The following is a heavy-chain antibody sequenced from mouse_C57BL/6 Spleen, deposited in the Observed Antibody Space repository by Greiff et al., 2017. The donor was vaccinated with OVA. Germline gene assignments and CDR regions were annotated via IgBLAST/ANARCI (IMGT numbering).Heavy chain of an antibody. Sequence: QVQLQQSGAELVRPGASVTLSCKASGYTFTDYEMHWVKQTPVHGLEWIGAIDPETGGTAYNQKFKGKAILTADKSSSTAYMELRSLTSEDSAVYYCTREGRGYGSRTGFAYWGQGTLVTVSA. V-gene: IGHV1-15*01. J-gene: IGHJ3*01. CDR3: TREGRGYGSRTGFAY. D-gene: IGHD1-1*01. CDR1: GYTFTDYE. CDR2: IDPETGGT.